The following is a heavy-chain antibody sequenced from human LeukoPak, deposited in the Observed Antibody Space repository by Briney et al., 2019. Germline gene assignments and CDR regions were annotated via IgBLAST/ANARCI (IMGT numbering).Heavy chain of an antibody. V-gene: IGHV4-59*08. CDR2: IYYGGST. CDR3: ARLSKGSYVHY. Sequence: SETLSLTCTVSGGSPSGNYWTWMQQPPRKGLEWIGNIYYGGSTNYNPSLTSRVTISVDTAKNQFSLKLSSVTAADTAVYYCARLSKGSYVHYWGQGTLVTVSS. J-gene: IGHJ4*02. D-gene: IGHD3-10*01. CDR1: GGSPSGNY.